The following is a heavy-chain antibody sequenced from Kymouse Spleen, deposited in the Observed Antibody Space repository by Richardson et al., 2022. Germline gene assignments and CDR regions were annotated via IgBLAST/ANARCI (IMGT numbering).Heavy chain of an antibody. J-gene: IGHJ6*02. V-gene: IGHV3-53*01. CDR2: IYSGGST. CDR3: ATPYNWNYDYYYYGMDV. Sequence: EVQLVESGGGLIQPGGSLRLSCAASGFTVSSNYMSWVRQAPGKGLEWVSVIYSGGSTYYADSVKGRFTISRDNSKNTLYLQMNSLRAEDTAVYYCATPYNWNYDYYYYGMDVWGQGTTVTVSS. CDR1: GFTVSSNY. D-gene: IGHD1-7*01.